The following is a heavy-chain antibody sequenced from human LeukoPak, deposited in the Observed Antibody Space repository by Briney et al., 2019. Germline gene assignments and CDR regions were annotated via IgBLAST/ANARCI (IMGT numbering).Heavy chain of an antibody. Sequence: GGSLRLSCAASGFTFSSYSMNWVRQAPGKGLEWVSSISSSGSYIYYADSVKGRFTISRDNAKNSLYLQMNSLRAEDTAVYYCARDGGYCSGGSCPYYYYGMDVWGQGTTVTVSS. CDR3: ARDGGYCSGGSCPYYYYGMDV. J-gene: IGHJ6*02. V-gene: IGHV3-21*01. D-gene: IGHD2-15*01. CDR1: GFTFSSYS. CDR2: ISSSGSYI.